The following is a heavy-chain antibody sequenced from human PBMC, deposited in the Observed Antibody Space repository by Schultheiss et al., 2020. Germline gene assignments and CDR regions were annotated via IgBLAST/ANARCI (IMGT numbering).Heavy chain of an antibody. D-gene: IGHD6-19*01. CDR3: ARGSSAVAGDY. CDR2: IIPILGIA. Sequence: ASVKVSCKASGYTFTSYGISWVRQAPGQGLEWMGRIIPILGIANYAQKFQGRVTMTRNTSISTAYMELSSLRSEDTAVYYCARGSSAVAGDYWGQGTLVTVAS. CDR1: GYTFTSYG. J-gene: IGHJ4*02. V-gene: IGHV1-8*02.